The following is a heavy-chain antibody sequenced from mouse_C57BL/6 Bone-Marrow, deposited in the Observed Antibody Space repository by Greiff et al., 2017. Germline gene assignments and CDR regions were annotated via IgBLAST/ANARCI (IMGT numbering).Heavy chain of an antibody. CDR2: INPNNGGT. D-gene: IGHD1-1*01. Sequence: VQLQQSGPELVKPGASVKISCKASGYTFTDYYMNWVKQSHGKSLEWIGDINPNNGGTSSNPKLKGKATLTVDKSSSTAYMYLRSLTSADSAVYYCARDYYGSSWYFDYWGEGTILTVSS. V-gene: IGHV1-26*01. J-gene: IGHJ2*01. CDR1: GYTFTDYY. CDR3: ARDYYGSSWYFDY.